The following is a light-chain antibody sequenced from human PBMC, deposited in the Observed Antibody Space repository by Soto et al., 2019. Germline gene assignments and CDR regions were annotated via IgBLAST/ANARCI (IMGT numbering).Light chain of an antibody. J-gene: IGKJ4*01. CDR2: KAS. CDR3: QQYSGYSLT. V-gene: IGKV1-5*03. CDR1: QSVRSW. Sequence: DIQMTQSPSTLSASVGDRVTITCRASQSVRSWLAWYQQKPGKAPKLLIYKASSLESGVPSRFSGSESGTEFTLTISSLQPDDFATYYCQQYSGYSLTFGGGTKVEIK.